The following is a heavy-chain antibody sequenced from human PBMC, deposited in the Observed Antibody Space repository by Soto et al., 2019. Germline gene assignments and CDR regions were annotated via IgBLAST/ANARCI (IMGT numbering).Heavy chain of an antibody. V-gene: IGHV1-3*05. CDR1: GYTFTGYA. CDR2: INAGNGNT. J-gene: IGHJ4*02. CDR3: ARAVAVPADFDY. D-gene: IGHD6-19*01. Sequence: QVQLVQYGSEEKKPGASVKVSCRASGYTFTGYAMHWVRQALGQRLEWMGWINAGNGNTKYSQKFQGRVTITRDTSASTAYMELSSLRSEDTAVYYCARAVAVPADFDYWGQGTLVTVSS.